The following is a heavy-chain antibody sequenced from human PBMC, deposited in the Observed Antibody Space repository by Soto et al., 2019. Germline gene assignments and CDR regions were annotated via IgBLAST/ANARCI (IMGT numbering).Heavy chain of an antibody. CDR1: GVTFRSYA. Sequence: GGPMRQPCAVCGVTFRSYAMHSVRQAHGKGLEWVSAIIGSGGSTYCAYSLKGRLTSSRDNSKNALYLQMNSLRAEDTSVEDCAKDPGYSSGYYPFENWGQETLITLSP. J-gene: IGHJ4*02. CDR3: AKDPGYSSGYYPFEN. V-gene: IGHV3-23*01. D-gene: IGHD3-22*01. CDR2: IIGSGGST.